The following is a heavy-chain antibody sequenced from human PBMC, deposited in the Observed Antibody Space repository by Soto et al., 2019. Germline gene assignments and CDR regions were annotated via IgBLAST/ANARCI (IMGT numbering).Heavy chain of an antibody. J-gene: IGHJ5*02. CDR3: ARDWYCSSTSCYKSRWFDP. D-gene: IGHD2-2*02. V-gene: IGHV1-69*06. CDR1: GGTFSSYA. Sequence: QVQLVQSGAEVKKPGSSVKVSCKASGGTFSSYAISWVRQAPGQGLEWMGGIIPIFGTANYAQKFQGRVTITADKSTSTAYMGLSSRRSEDTAVYYCARDWYCSSTSCYKSRWFDPWGQGTLVTVSS. CDR2: IIPIFGTA.